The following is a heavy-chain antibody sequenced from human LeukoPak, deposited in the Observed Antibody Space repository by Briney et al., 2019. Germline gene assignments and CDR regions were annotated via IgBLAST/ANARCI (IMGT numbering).Heavy chain of an antibody. Sequence: GGSLRLSCAASGFTFSSYGMHWVRQAPGKGLEWVAFIRYDGSNKYYADSVKGRFTISRDNSKNTLYLQMNSLRAEDTAVYYCAKDNWNDRVYYFDYWGQGTLVTVSS. V-gene: IGHV3-30*02. CDR3: AKDNWNDRVYYFDY. D-gene: IGHD1-1*01. CDR2: IRYDGSNK. J-gene: IGHJ4*02. CDR1: GFTFSSYG.